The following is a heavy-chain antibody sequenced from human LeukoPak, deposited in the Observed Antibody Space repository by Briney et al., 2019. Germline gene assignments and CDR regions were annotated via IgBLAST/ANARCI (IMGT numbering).Heavy chain of an antibody. CDR1: GFSLSGNS. CDR2: ISSDSGYI. J-gene: IGHJ4*02. CDR3: AREPGYCSGGSCYSGWEFDY. Sequence: GGSLRLSCAASGFSLSGNSMNWVRQAPGKGLEWVSSISSDSGYIYYADSVKGRFTISRDNAKNSLYLQMNSLRAEDTAVYYCAREPGYCSGGSCYSGWEFDYWGQGTLVTVSS. V-gene: IGHV3-21*01. D-gene: IGHD2-15*01.